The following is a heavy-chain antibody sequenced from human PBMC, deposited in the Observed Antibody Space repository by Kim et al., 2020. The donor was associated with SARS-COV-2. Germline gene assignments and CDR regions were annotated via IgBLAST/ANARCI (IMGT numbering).Heavy chain of an antibody. CDR1: GGSFSGYY. D-gene: IGHD6-19*01. J-gene: IGHJ4*02. Sequence: SETLSLTCAVYGGSFSGYYWSWIRQPPGKGLEWIGEINHSGSTNYNPSLKSRVTISVDTSKNQFSLKLSSVTAADTAVYYCARRGVIAVAVSNWGQGTLVTVSS. CDR3: ARRGVIAVAVSN. V-gene: IGHV4-34*01. CDR2: INHSGST.